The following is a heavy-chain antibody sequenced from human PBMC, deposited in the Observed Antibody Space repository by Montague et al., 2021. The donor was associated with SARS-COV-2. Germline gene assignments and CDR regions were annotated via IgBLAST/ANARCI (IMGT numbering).Heavy chain of an antibody. V-gene: IGHV4-38-2*02. D-gene: IGHD2-21*01. CDR2: IYHGGFT. Sequence: SETLSLTCSVSGYSISSGYFWGWIRQPPGKGLEWIGAIYHGGFTHYIPSLKSRLTMSLDTSKNQFSLRLSSVTAADTAIYYCARAYCGGDCNYLYIWFDSWGQGALVTVSS. J-gene: IGHJ5*01. CDR3: ARAYCGGDCNYLYIWFDS. CDR1: GYSISSGYF.